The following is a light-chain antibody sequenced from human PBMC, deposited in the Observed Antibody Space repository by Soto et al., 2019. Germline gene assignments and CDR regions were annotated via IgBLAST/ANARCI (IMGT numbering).Light chain of an antibody. CDR1: QSVSSN. Sequence: VLTQSPGTLSLSPGERATLSCRASQSVSSNLAWYQKKPGQAPRLLIEGASTRATGTPARFSGSGSGTEFTLTISSLQSEDFAVYYCQQYNEWPGTFGQGTKVDI. CDR3: QQYNEWPGT. CDR2: GAS. V-gene: IGKV3-15*01. J-gene: IGKJ1*01.